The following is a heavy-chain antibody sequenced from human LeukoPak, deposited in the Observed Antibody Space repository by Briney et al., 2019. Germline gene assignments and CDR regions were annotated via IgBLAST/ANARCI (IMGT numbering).Heavy chain of an antibody. CDR3: ARRGGYYYGSGSYRNWFDP. CDR2: INHSGST. CDR1: GGSFSGYY. V-gene: IGHV4-34*01. Sequence: SETLSLTCAVYGGSFSGYYWGWIRQPPGKGLEWIGEINHSGSTNYNPSLKSRVTISVDTSKNQFSLKLSSVTAADTAVYYCARRGGYYYGSGSYRNWFDPWGQGTLVTVSS. D-gene: IGHD3-10*01. J-gene: IGHJ5*02.